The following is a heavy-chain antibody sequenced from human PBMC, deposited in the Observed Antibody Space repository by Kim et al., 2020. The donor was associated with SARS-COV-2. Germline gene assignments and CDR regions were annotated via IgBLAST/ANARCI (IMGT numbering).Heavy chain of an antibody. J-gene: IGHJ4*02. CDR1: GFTFSSYG. CDR3: AKDSAPAAIKVVDY. Sequence: GGSLRLSCAASGFTFSSYGMHWVRQAPGKGLEWVAVISYDGSNKYYADSVKGRFTISRDNSKNTLYLQMNSLRAEDTALYYCAKDSAPAAIKVVDYWGQGTLVTVSS. D-gene: IGHD2-2*01. CDR2: ISYDGSNK. V-gene: IGHV3-30*18.